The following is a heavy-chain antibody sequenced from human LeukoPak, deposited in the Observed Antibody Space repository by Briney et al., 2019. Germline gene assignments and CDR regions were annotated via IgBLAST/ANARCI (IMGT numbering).Heavy chain of an antibody. CDR1: GFTVSSNY. CDR3: AREVRFLAGYYFDY. Sequence: GGSLRLSCAASGFTVSSNYMSWVRQAPGKGLEWVSVIYSGGSTYYADSVKGRFTISRDNSKNTLYLQMNSLRAEDTAVYYCAREVRFLAGYYFDYWGQGTLVTVSS. V-gene: IGHV3-53*01. CDR2: IYSGGST. D-gene: IGHD3-3*01. J-gene: IGHJ4*02.